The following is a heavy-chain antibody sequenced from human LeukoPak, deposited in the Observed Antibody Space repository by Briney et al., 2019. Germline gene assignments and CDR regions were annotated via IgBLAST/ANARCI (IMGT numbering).Heavy chain of an antibody. CDR1: GFTFSSYA. J-gene: IGHJ4*02. V-gene: IGHV3-30-3*01. CDR2: ISYDGSNK. D-gene: IGHD3-22*01. CDR3: AKGITMIVVEPNDY. Sequence: PGGSLRLSCAASGFTFSSYAMHWVRQAPGKGLEWVAVISYDGSNKYYADSVKGRFTISRDNSKNTLYLQMNSLRAEDTAVYYCAKGITMIVVEPNDYWGQGTLVTVSS.